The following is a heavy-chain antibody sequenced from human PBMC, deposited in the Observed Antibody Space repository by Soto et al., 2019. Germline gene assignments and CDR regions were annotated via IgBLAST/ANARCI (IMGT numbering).Heavy chain of an antibody. CDR3: ARDMRGAN. D-gene: IGHD3-10*01. CDR2: INSGGSNI. V-gene: IGHV3-11*01. CDR1: GFTFTDHY. Sequence: QVQLVESGGGLVKPGGSLRLSCTASGFTFTDHYMTWVRQAPGKGLEWVSYINSGGSNIYYADSVRGRFTISRDNAKNSVYLQKSSLRAEDSAIYYCARDMRGANWGQGTLVIVSS. J-gene: IGHJ4*02.